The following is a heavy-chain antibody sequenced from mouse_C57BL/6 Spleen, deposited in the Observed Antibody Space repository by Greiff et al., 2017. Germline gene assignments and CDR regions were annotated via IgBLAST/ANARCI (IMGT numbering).Heavy chain of an antibody. CDR2: IYPRDGST. D-gene: IGHD2-10*02. J-gene: IGHJ4*01. CDR3: ARAAYGNYRYYYAMDY. CDR1: GYTFTDHT. Sequence: QVQLQQSDAELVKPGASVKISCKVSGYTFTDHTIHWMKQRPEQGLEWIGYIYPRDGSTKYNEKFKGKATLTADKSSSTAYMQLNSLTSEDSAVYFCARAAYGNYRYYYAMDYWGQGTSVTVSS. V-gene: IGHV1-78*01.